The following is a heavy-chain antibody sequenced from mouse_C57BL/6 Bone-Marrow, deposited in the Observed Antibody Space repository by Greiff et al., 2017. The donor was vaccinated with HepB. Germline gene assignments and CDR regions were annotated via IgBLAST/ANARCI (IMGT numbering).Heavy chain of an antibody. Sequence: EVKVVESGGGLVKPGGSLKLSCAASGFTFSSYTMSWVRQTPEKRLEWVATISGGGGNTYYPDSVKGRFTISRDNAKNTLYLQMSSLRSEDTALYYCATLYYGSSIHWYFDVWGTGTTVTVSS. CDR1: GFTFSSYT. CDR2: ISGGGGNT. J-gene: IGHJ1*03. CDR3: ATLYYGSSIHWYFDV. V-gene: IGHV5-9*01. D-gene: IGHD1-1*01.